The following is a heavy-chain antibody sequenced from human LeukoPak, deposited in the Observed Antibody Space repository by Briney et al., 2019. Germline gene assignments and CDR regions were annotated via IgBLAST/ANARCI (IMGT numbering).Heavy chain of an antibody. Sequence: GGSLRLSCAASGFTFSSYAMSWVRQAPGRGLEWVSAISGSGDSTYYADSVKGRFTISRDNSKNTLYLQMNSLRAEDTAVYYCAKAGAVVVVAAKYFDYWGQGTLVTVSS. CDR1: GFTFSSYA. CDR2: ISGSGDST. D-gene: IGHD2-15*01. J-gene: IGHJ4*02. CDR3: AKAGAVVVVAAKYFDY. V-gene: IGHV3-23*01.